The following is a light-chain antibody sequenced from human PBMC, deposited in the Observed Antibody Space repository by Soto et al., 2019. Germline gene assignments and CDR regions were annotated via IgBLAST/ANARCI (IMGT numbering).Light chain of an antibody. V-gene: IGKV1-5*01. CDR2: DAS. J-gene: IGKJ1*01. Sequence: DIQMTQSPSTLSGSVGDGVTITGRASQSLSTWLAWYQQKPGKAPKLLIYDASSLQSGVPSRFSGSGSGTEFSLTISGLLSEDFAVYYCQQYKNWPPWTFGQGTKVDIK. CDR3: QQYKNWPPWT. CDR1: QSLSTW.